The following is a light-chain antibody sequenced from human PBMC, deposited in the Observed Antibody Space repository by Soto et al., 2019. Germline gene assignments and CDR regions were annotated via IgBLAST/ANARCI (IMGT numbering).Light chain of an antibody. Sequence: IVLTQSPATLSLSPGERATLSCRASQSVNTYLAWYQQKPGQAPRLLIYDASSRATGIPARFSGSGSGTDFTLTISSLEPEDFAVYYCQQRSNWPLTFGGGTKVEIK. CDR1: QSVNTY. V-gene: IGKV3-11*01. CDR3: QQRSNWPLT. CDR2: DAS. J-gene: IGKJ4*01.